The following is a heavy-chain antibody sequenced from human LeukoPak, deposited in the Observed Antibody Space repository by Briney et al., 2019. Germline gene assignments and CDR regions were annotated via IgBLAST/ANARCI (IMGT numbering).Heavy chain of an antibody. V-gene: IGHV3-23*01. CDR3: AKDRGRDGYNEY. D-gene: IGHD5-24*01. Sequence: GGSLRLSCAASGFTFSSYAMSWVRQAPGKGLEWVSAISGSGGSAYYADSVKGRFTISRDNSKNTLYLRMNSLRAEDTAVYYCAKDRGRDGYNEYWGQGTLVTVSS. CDR2: ISGSGGSA. CDR1: GFTFSSYA. J-gene: IGHJ4*02.